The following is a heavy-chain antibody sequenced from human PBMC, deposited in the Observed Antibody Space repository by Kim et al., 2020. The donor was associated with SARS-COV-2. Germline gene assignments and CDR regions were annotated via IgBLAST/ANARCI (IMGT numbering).Heavy chain of an antibody. Sequence: SETLSLTCSVSRGSISSGGYYWSWFRQPPGKALEWLGHIYFTGDTKSSPSVKSRLSISFDKSKNEYSLKMTSVTAADTAVYYCVRGSDYGPFYFDSWGRGTLITVS. D-gene: IGHD4-17*01. V-gene: IGHV4-31*03. CDR2: IYFTGDT. CDR1: RGSISSGGYY. CDR3: VRGSDYGPFYFDS. J-gene: IGHJ4*02.